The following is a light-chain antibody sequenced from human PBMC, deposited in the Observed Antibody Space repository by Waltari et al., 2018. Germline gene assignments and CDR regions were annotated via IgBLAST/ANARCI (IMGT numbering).Light chain of an antibody. V-gene: IGLV1-40*01. CDR2: DNR. CDR3: QSYDISLNGWV. J-gene: IGLJ3*02. CDR1: RSHIGTGDE. Sequence: QSVLTQPPSASGAPGQRVTIPCTGHRSHIGTGDEAHWYQQFPVTAPTLPIFDNRNRPSGVPDRFSGSKSGTSASLAITGLQAEDEADYYCQSYDISLNGWVFGGGTKLTVL.